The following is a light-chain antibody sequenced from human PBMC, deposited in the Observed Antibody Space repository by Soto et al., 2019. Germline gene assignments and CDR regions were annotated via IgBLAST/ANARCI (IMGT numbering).Light chain of an antibody. V-gene: IGKV1-5*03. CDR1: QSISTY. CDR3: QHYYDYSPYT. J-gene: IGKJ2*01. CDR2: KAS. Sequence: DIQMTQFPSTLSASIGDRVTITCRASQSISTYLAWYQQKLGKAPKLLIYKASSLETGVPSRFSGSGSGTEFTPPISSLRPDDFAADYYQHYYDYSPYTFGQGTRLEIK.